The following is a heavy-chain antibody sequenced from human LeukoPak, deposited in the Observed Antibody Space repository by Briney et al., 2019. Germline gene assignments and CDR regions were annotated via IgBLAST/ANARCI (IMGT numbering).Heavy chain of an antibody. J-gene: IGHJ4*02. CDR2: ISYDGSNK. D-gene: IGHD3-16*01. Sequence: HPGRSLRLSCAASGFTFRSYAMHWVRQAPGKGLEWVAVISYDGSNKYYADSVKGRFTISRDNSKNTLYLQTNSLRAEDTAVHYCARENFGNYYFDYWGQGTLVTVSS. CDR3: ARENFGNYYFDY. CDR1: GFTFRSYA. V-gene: IGHV3-30-3*01.